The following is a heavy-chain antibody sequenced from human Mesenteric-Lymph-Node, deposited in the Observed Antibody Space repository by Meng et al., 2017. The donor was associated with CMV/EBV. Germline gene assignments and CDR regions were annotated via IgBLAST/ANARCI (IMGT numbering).Heavy chain of an antibody. CDR2: IRSDGSDE. J-gene: IGHJ6*02. D-gene: IGHD4-23*01. V-gene: IGHV3-30*02. Sequence: GESLKISCAASGFTFSSHGMLWVRQAPGKGLEWVSFIRSDGSDEYYADSVKGRFTISRDSSKSTLYLQMNSLKAGDTAVYYCARDHSRSVVTPDRYYGMDVWGQGTTVTVSS. CDR1: GFTFSSHG. CDR3: ARDHSRSVVTPDRYYGMDV.